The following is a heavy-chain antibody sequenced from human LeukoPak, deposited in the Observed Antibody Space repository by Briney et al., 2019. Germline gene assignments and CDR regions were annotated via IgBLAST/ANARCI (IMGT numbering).Heavy chain of an antibody. Sequence: PSETLSLTCAVYGGSFSGYYWSWIRQPPGKGLEWIGEINHSGSTNYNPSLKSRVTISVDTSKNQFSLKLSSVTAADTAVYYCAREDVKGYAFDTWGQGTMVTVSS. J-gene: IGHJ3*02. D-gene: IGHD3-16*01. CDR2: INHSGST. V-gene: IGHV4-34*01. CDR1: GGSFSGYY. CDR3: AREDVKGYAFDT.